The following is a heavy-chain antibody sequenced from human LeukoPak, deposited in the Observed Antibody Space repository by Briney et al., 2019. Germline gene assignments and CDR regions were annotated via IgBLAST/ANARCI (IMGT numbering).Heavy chain of an antibody. CDR3: ARGVPGWELLLYYYYYMDV. CDR1: GFTFSGYW. V-gene: IGHV3-7*01. CDR2: IKQDGSEK. D-gene: IGHD1-26*01. J-gene: IGHJ6*03. Sequence: PGRSLRLSCAASGFTFSGYWMSWVRQAPGKGLEWVANIKQDGSEKYYVDSVKGRFTISIDNAKNSLYLQMNSLRAEDTAVYYCARGVPGWELLLYYYYYMDVWGKGTTVTVSS.